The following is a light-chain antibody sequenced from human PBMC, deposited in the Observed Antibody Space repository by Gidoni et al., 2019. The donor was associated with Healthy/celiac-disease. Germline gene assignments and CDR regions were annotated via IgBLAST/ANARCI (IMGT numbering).Light chain of an antibody. J-gene: IGLJ3*02. CDR2: SNN. CDR3: AAWDDSLNGWV. V-gene: IGLV1-44*01. Sequence: QSVLTQPPSASGTPGQGVTISCSGSSSNIGSNTVNCYQQLPGTAPNLLSYSNNQRPSGVPDRFSGSKSGTSASLAISGLQSEDEADYYCAAWDDSLNGWVFGGGTKLTVL. CDR1: SSNIGSNT.